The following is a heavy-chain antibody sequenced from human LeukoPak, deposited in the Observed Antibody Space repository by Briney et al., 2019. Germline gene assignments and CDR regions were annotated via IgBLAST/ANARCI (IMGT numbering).Heavy chain of an antibody. V-gene: IGHV4-61*02. CDR1: GGSISSGSYY. Sequence: PSETLSLTCTVSGGSISSGSYYWSWIRQPAGKGLEWIGRIYTSGSTNYNPSLKSRVTISVDTSKNQFSLKLSSVTAADTAVYYCARESLWTQILDYWGQGTLVTVSS. D-gene: IGHD2-21*01. CDR2: IYTSGST. CDR3: ARESLWTQILDY. J-gene: IGHJ4*02.